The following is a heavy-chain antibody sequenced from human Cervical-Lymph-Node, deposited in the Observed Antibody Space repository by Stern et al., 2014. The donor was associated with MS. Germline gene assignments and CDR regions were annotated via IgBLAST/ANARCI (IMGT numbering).Heavy chain of an antibody. CDR1: GGSISSGGHY. CDR2: IYYSGTT. CDR3: ARDRIFSSGYYYFDK. V-gene: IGHV4-31*03. D-gene: IGHD3-22*01. Sequence: QVQLVESCPGLVKPSQTLSLTCTVSGGSISSGGHYWTWVRQHPGKGLEWIGNIYYSGTTNYNPSLKSRVTISVDTSENQFSLKLSSVTAADTAVYYCARDRIFSSGYYYFDKWGQGTLVTVSS. J-gene: IGHJ4*02.